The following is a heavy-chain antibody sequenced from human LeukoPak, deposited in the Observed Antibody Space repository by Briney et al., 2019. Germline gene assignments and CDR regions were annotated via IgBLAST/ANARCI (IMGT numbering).Heavy chain of an antibody. CDR1: GGSISSYY. D-gene: IGHD5-18*01. CDR2: IYPSGST. J-gene: IGHJ4*02. V-gene: IGHV4-4*07. Sequence: SETLSLTCTVSGGSISSYYWSWTRQPAGKGLEWIGRIYPSGSTNYNPSLKSRVTMSIDTSENQFSLKLRSVTAADTAVYYCARFSGSYSYGYQLDYWGQGTLVTVSS. CDR3: ARFSGSYSYGYQLDY.